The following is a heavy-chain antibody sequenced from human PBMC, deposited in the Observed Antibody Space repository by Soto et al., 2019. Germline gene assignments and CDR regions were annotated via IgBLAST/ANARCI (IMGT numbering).Heavy chain of an antibody. D-gene: IGHD6-6*01. CDR1: GFTLSGYA. Sequence: EVQLAESGGGLAQPGGSLRLSCAASGFTLSGYAMDWVRQATGKGLEYVSGISSNGVGTYYANSVQGRFTISRDNSKNTVYLQMGSLRPEDMAVYYCARRARPDFYYMDGWGKGTTVTVSS. V-gene: IGHV3-64*01. J-gene: IGHJ6*03. CDR2: ISSNGVGT. CDR3: ARRARPDFYYMDG.